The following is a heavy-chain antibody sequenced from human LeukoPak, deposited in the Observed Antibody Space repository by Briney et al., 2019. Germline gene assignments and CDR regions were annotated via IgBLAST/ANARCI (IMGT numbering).Heavy chain of an antibody. D-gene: IGHD3-22*01. J-gene: IGHJ4*02. CDR2: ISYDGSSK. CDR3: ASTFLILPDGIEVIIFEY. Sequence: PGRSLRLSCAASGFTFRTYAMHWVRQAPGKGLEWVAVISYDGSSKYYADSVKGRFTISRDNSKNTLYLQMNSLRAEDTAGDEWASTFLILPDGIEVIIFEYWGQGTLVTVSS. CDR1: GFTFRTYA. V-gene: IGHV3-30-3*01.